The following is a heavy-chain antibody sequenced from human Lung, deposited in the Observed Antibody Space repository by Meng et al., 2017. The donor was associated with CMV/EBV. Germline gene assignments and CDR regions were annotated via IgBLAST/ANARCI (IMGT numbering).Heavy chain of an antibody. V-gene: IGHV4-4*02. D-gene: IGHD3-10*01. CDR2: IPHRGSS. J-gene: IGHJ1*01. CDR1: GDSITNHNW. Sequence: HVPLREAGPALVKPSDTPSLTCAVSGDSITNHNWWAWVRQPPGKGLEWIGEIPHRGSSAYNPSLKSRVSMSIDKSKNQFSLKLTSVTAADTAVYHCLRRSGGSVWGQGTLVTVSS. CDR3: LRRSGGSV.